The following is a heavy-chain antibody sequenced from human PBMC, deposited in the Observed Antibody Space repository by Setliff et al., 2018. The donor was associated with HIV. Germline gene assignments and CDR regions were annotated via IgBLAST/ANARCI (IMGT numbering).Heavy chain of an antibody. Sequence: SETLSLTCTVSGGSISSGGYYWSWIRQHPGKGLEWIGYIYYSGSTYYNPSLKSRVTMSLDTSKNQLSLKLRSVTAADTAVYYCARGAYYDILTAYFSYFDLWGRGTLVTVSS. CDR1: GGSISSGGYY. J-gene: IGHJ2*01. CDR3: ARGAYYDILTAYFSYFDL. D-gene: IGHD3-9*01. CDR2: IYYSGST. V-gene: IGHV4-31*03.